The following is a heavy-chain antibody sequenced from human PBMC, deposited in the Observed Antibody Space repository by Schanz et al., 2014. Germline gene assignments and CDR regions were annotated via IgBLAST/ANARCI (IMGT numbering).Heavy chain of an antibody. J-gene: IGHJ4*02. CDR1: GFTFRSYG. CDR2: IGYDGSEK. Sequence: QVQLVESGGGVVQPGRSLRLSCAASGFTFRSYGMNWVRQAPGKGLEWVANIGYDGSEKYYVDSVKGRFTISRDNGKKSMYLQMNSLRAEDTAVYYCARLDSSSWYPRYWGQGTLVTVSS. V-gene: IGHV3-33*01. CDR3: ARLDSSSWYPRY. D-gene: IGHD6-13*01.